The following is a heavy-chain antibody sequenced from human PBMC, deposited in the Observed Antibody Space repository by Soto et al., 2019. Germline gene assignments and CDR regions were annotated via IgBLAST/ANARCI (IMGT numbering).Heavy chain of an antibody. V-gene: IGHV3-30*04. CDR2: ILYDGSNK. Sequence: GGSLRLSCAASGFTFSSYAMHWVRQAPGRGLEWVAVILYDGSNKYYADSVKGRFTISRDNSKNTLFLQMNSLRYEDAAVYYCARDRDTSGWYRFHFDASDVWGQGTMVTVSS. CDR1: GFTFSSYA. CDR3: ARDRDTSGWYRFHFDASDV. D-gene: IGHD6-19*01. J-gene: IGHJ3*01.